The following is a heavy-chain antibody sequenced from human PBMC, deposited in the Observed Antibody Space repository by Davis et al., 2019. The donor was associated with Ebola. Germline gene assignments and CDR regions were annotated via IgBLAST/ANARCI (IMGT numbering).Heavy chain of an antibody. D-gene: IGHD3-10*01. Sequence: PGGSLRLSCAASGFTFSGSAIHWVRQASGKGLEWVGRIRSKANSYATAYAASVKGRFTISRDDSKNAAYLQMNSLKTEDTAVYYCTGSGEVDYWGQGTLVTVSS. CDR1: GFTFSGSA. J-gene: IGHJ4*02. V-gene: IGHV3-73*01. CDR3: TGSGEVDY. CDR2: IRSKANSYAT.